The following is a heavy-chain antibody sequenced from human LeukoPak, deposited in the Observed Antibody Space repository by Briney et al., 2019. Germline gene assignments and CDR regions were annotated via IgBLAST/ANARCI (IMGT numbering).Heavy chain of an antibody. D-gene: IGHD6-19*01. CDR1: GYTFTGDY. CDR3: ASSSGWYNNWFDP. V-gene: IGHV1-2*02. J-gene: IGHJ5*02. CDR2: INPNSGGT. Sequence: ASVKVSCKASGYTFTGDYMHWVQQAPGQGLEWMGWINPNSGGTNYAQKFQGRVTMTRDTSISTAYMELSGLRSDDTAVYYCASSSGWYNNWFDPWGQGTLVTVSS.